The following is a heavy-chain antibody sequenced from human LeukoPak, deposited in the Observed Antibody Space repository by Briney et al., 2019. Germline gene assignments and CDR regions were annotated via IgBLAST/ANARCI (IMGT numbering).Heavy chain of an antibody. V-gene: IGHV4-59*11. Sequence: PSETLSLTCTVSGGSFSGRYWGWIRQPPGKGLEWIGSINYSGSTDYNPSLKSRVTISLDASKNQFSLKLSSVTAADTAVYYCARDAGGGPFFDYWGQGTLVTVST. CDR2: INYSGST. CDR1: GGSFSGRY. CDR3: ARDAGGGPFFDY. J-gene: IGHJ4*02. D-gene: IGHD2-15*01.